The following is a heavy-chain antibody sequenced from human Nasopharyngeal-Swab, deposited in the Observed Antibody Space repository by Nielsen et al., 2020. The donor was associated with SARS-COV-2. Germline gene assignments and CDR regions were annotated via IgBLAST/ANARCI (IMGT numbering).Heavy chain of an antibody. D-gene: IGHD5-18*01. CDR3: AKARRTDTYGYECFDS. J-gene: IGHJ4*02. Sequence: SLKISCAASGFTFDDYTMHWVRQAPGKGLEWVSGINWNSGRKGYADSVKGRFTISRDNAKNSLYLHMNSLRAEDTALYYCAKARRTDTYGYECFDSWGQGTLVTVSS. CDR1: GFTFDDYT. V-gene: IGHV3-9*01. CDR2: INWNSGRK.